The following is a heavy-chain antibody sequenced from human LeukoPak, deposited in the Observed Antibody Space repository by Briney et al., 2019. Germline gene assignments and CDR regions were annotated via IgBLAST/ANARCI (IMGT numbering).Heavy chain of an antibody. CDR1: GGSISNSIYY. D-gene: IGHD3-3*01. J-gene: IGHJ6*04. Sequence: SETLSLTCTVSGGSISNSIYYWGWIRRPPGKGLEWIGNIYYSGSSYYNPSLKSRVTISVDTSKNQFSLKLSSVTAADTAVYYCARDGAGGAYDFWSGYAMDVWGKGTTVTVSS. V-gene: IGHV4-39*07. CDR3: ARDGAGGAYDFWSGYAMDV. CDR2: IYYSGSS.